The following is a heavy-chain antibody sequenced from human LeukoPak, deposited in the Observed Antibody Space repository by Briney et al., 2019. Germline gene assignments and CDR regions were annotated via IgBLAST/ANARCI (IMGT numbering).Heavy chain of an antibody. J-gene: IGHJ4*02. D-gene: IGHD3-16*02. CDR1: GFTFDDYG. CDR3: AREDYDYVWGSYRYIYFDY. Sequence: PGGSLRLSCAASGFTFDDYGMSWVRQAPGKGLEWVSGINWNGGSTGYADSVKGQFTISRDNAKNSLYLQMNSLRAEDTALYYCAREDYDYVWGSYRYIYFDYWGQGTLVTVSS. V-gene: IGHV3-20*04. CDR2: INWNGGST.